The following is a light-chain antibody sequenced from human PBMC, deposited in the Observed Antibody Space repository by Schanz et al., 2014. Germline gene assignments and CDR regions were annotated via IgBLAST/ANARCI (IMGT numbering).Light chain of an antibody. CDR1: SSDVGAYNY. Sequence: QSVLTQPASVSGSPGQSITISCTGTSSDVGAYNYVSWYQHHPGKAPKLMIYDVSNRPSGVSNRFSGSKSGNTASLTISGLQAEDEADYYCSSYTSYATGVFGGGTKLTVL. CDR2: DVS. J-gene: IGLJ3*02. CDR3: SSYTSYATGV. V-gene: IGLV2-14*03.